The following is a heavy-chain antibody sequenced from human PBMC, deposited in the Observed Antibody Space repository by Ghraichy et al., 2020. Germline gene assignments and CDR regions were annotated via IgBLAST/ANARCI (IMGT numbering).Heavy chain of an antibody. V-gene: IGHV4-59*01. CDR3: ARDPGVIGYNYMETFDI. Sequence: SQTLSLTCSVSGGPINSNYWSWIRQPPGNGLEWIGWIYYSGSTIYNPSLKSRVTISVDRSKSQFSLKLASVTAADTAVYYCARDPGVIGYNYMETFDIWGQGTTVTVSS. J-gene: IGHJ3*02. CDR1: GGPINSNY. CDR2: IYYSGST. D-gene: IGHD5-24*01.